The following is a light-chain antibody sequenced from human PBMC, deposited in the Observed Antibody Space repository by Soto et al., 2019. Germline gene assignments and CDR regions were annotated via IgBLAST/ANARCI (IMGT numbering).Light chain of an antibody. CDR3: SSYTTRVALGVR. V-gene: IGLV2-14*03. CDR2: DVT. CDR1: STEVGSYNY. J-gene: IGLJ7*01. Sequence: QSALTQPASVSGSPGQSITISCTGTSTEVGSYNYVCWFQQYPGKAPKLIIYDVTNRPSGVSNRFSGSKSGTTASLTISGLQPEDDADEYGSSYTTRVALGVRFGGGTQLTVL.